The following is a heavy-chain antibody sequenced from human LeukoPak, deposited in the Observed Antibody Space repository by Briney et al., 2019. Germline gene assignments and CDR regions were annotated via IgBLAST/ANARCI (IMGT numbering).Heavy chain of an antibody. CDR1: GSTFTSYY. CDR2: INPSGGST. J-gene: IGHJ4*02. D-gene: IGHD3-3*01. CDR3: ARGTANFWSGYSSHFDY. Sequence: ASVKVSCKASGSTFTSYYMHWVRQAPGQGLEWMGIINPSGGSTSYAQKFQGRVTMTRETSTSTVYMEVSSLRSEDTAVYYCARGTANFWSGYSSHFDYWGQGTLVTVSS. V-gene: IGHV1-46*01.